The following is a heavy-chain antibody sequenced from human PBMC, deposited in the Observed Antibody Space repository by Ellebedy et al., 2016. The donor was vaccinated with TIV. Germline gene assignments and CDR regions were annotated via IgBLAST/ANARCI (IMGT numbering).Heavy chain of an antibody. CDR2: ISSGGSTT. D-gene: IGHD5-18*01. CDR1: GFTFSIYA. J-gene: IGHJ6*02. V-gene: IGHV3-23*01. Sequence: GESLKISCAASGFTFSIYAMSWVRQAPGKGLEWVSAISSGGSTTYCADSVKGRFTISRDNSKDNLYLQVSSLRVEDTAIYYCAKDFNPDTHLVHGMNVWGQGTTVTVSS. CDR3: AKDFNPDTHLVHGMNV.